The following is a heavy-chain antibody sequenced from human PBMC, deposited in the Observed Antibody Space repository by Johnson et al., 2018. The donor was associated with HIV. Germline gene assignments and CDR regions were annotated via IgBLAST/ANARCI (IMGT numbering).Heavy chain of an antibody. Sequence: MQLVESGGGLVQPGGSLRLSCAASGFTVSSNYMSWVRQAPGKGLEWVSVISGSGGSTYYADSVKGRFTISRDNSKNTLYLQMNSLRAEDTAVYYCAKAGDWSDAFDIWGQGTMVTVSS. V-gene: IGHV3-23*04. J-gene: IGHJ3*02. D-gene: IGHD3/OR15-3a*01. CDR1: GFTVSSNY. CDR2: ISGSGGST. CDR3: AKAGDWSDAFDI.